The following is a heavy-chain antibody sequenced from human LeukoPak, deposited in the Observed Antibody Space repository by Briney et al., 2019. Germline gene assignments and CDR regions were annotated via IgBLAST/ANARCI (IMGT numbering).Heavy chain of an antibody. CDR1: GGSISSSSYY. Sequence: PSETLSLTCTVSGGSISSSSYYWGWIRQPPGKGLEWIGSIYYSGSIYYNPSLKSRVTISVDTSKNQFSLKLSSVTAADTAVYYCARLTRLRTVAGLYFDYWGQGTLVTVSS. CDR2: IYYSGSI. CDR3: ARLTRLRTVAGLYFDY. V-gene: IGHV4-39*01. J-gene: IGHJ4*02. D-gene: IGHD6-19*01.